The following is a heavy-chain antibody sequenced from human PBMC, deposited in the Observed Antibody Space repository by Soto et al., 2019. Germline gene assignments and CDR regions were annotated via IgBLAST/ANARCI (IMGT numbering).Heavy chain of an antibody. Sequence: ASVKVSCKASGYTFTSYDINWVRQATGQGLEWMGWMNPNSGNTGYAQKFQGRVTMTRNTSISTAYMELSSLRSEDTAVYYCARGPLLRFLEWLSATNWFDPWGQGTLVTVS. D-gene: IGHD3-3*01. CDR2: MNPNSGNT. J-gene: IGHJ5*02. CDR1: GYTFTSYD. CDR3: ARGPLLRFLEWLSATNWFDP. V-gene: IGHV1-8*01.